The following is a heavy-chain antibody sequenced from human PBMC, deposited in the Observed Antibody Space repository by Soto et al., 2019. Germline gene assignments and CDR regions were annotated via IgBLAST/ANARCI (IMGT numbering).Heavy chain of an antibody. Sequence: VGSLRLSCAASGFTFSSYSMNWVRQAPGKGLEWVSYISSSSSTIYYADSVKGRFTISRDNAKNSLYLQMNSLRDEDTAVYYCAREFRSPEDHFIVVVPADRGDYGMDVWGQRTTVTVSS. CDR1: GFTFSSYS. V-gene: IGHV3-48*02. CDR3: AREFRSPEDHFIVVVPADRGDYGMDV. CDR2: ISSSSSTI. D-gene: IGHD2-2*01. J-gene: IGHJ6*02.